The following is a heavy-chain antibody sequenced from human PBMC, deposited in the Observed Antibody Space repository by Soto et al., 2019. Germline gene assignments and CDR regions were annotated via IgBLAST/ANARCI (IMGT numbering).Heavy chain of an antibody. J-gene: IGHJ4*02. CDR3: VRGYCIAGGCELGPGFDY. D-gene: IGHD2-8*02. V-gene: IGHV6-1*01. CDR1: GDSVSSNSAV. CDR2: IYYRAQRFY. Sequence: SQTLSLTCAISGDSVSSNSAVWNWIRQSPSRGLEWLGRIYYRAQRFYEYAVSVKSRVTISPDTSRNQFSLQLTSVTPEDTAVYYSVRGYCIAGGCELGPGFDYWGRGTLVTVSS.